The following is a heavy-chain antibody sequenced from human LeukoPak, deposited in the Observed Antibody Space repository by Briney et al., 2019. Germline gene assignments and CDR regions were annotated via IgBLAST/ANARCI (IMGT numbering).Heavy chain of an antibody. D-gene: IGHD2-15*01. CDR2: IYTSGST. J-gene: IGHJ6*02. V-gene: IGHV4-4*07. CDR1: GGSITNYY. CDR3: AREYCSGGSCQYYYGMDV. Sequence: SETLSLTCTVSGGSITNYYWSWIRQPAGKGLEWIGRIYTSGSTNYNPSLKSRVTMSVDTSKNQFSLKLSSVTAADTAVYYCAREYCSGGSCQYYYGMDVWGQGTTVTVSS.